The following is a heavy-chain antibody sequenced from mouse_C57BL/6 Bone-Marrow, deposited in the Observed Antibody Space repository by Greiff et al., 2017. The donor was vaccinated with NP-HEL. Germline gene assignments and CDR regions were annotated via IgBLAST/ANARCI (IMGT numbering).Heavy chain of an antibody. Sequence: VQLQQPGAELVKPGASVKLSCTASGFNIKDYYMHWVKQRPEQGLEWIGRIDPEDGETTYAPKFQGKATITADTSSNTAYLQLSSLTSEDTAVYYCARDWDGNYFDYWGQGTTLTVSS. CDR3: ARDWDGNYFDY. J-gene: IGHJ2*01. D-gene: IGHD4-1*01. CDR1: GFNIKDYY. V-gene: IGHV14-2*01. CDR2: IDPEDGET.